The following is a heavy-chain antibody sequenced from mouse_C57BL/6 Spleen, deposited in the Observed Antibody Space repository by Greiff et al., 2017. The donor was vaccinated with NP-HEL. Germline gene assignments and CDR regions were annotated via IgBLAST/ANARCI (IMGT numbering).Heavy chain of an antibody. J-gene: IGHJ2*01. CDR1: GFTFSDYG. Sequence: EVKLQESGGGLVKPGGSLKLSCAASGFTFSDYGMHWVRQAPEKGLEWVAYISSGSSTIYYADTVKGRFTISRDNAKNTLFLQMTSLRSEDTAMYYCARTPVVATDYFDYWGQGTTLTVSS. CDR2: ISSGSSTI. D-gene: IGHD1-1*01. CDR3: ARTPVVATDYFDY. V-gene: IGHV5-17*01.